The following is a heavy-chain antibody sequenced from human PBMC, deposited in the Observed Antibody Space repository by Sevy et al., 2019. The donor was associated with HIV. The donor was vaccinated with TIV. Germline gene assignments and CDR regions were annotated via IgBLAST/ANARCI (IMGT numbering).Heavy chain of an antibody. Sequence: ASVKVSCKASGFTFTSSAVQWVRQARGQRLEWIGWIVVGSGNTNYAQKFQERVTITRDMSTSTAYMELGSLRSEDTAVYYCAAGTVTIFGVVITHYGMDVWGQGTTVTVSS. CDR1: GFTFTSSA. D-gene: IGHD3-3*01. J-gene: IGHJ6*02. CDR2: IVVGSGNT. V-gene: IGHV1-58*01. CDR3: AAGTVTIFGVVITHYGMDV.